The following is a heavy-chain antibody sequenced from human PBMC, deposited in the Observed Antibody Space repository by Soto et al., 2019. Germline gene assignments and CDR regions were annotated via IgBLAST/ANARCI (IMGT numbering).Heavy chain of an antibody. J-gene: IGHJ3*02. CDR2: ISSSGVNT. D-gene: IGHD2-15*01. V-gene: IGHV3-23*01. CDR3: AKEHRVVTTGDALDI. Sequence: EVQLLESGGGLVQPGGSLRLSCSASGFSFSTYAMSWVRQPPGKGLEWVSSISSSGVNTYNADSVKGRFTISRDNSEKTLYLQMNSLRAEDTAVYYCAKEHRVVTTGDALDIWGQGTLVTVSS. CDR1: GFSFSTYA.